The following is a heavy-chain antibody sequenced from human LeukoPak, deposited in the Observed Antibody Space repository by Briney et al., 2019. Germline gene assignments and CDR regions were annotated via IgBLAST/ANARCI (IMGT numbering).Heavy chain of an antibody. Sequence: TSETLSLTCAVSGGSISSGGYSWSWIRQPPGKGLEWIGYIYHSGSTYYNPSLKSRVTISVDRSKNQFSLKLSSVTAADTAVYYCARGAEAVRGVIIKPHFDYWGQGTLVTVSS. CDR1: GGSISSGGYS. CDR3: ARGAEAVRGVIIKPHFDY. D-gene: IGHD3-10*01. J-gene: IGHJ4*02. V-gene: IGHV4-30-2*01. CDR2: IYHSGST.